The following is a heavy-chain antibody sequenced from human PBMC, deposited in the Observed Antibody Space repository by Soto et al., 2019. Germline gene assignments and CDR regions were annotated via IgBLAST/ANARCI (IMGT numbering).Heavy chain of an antibody. CDR2: ISSSSSTI. V-gene: IGHV3-48*01. Sequence: GGSLRLSCAASGFTFSSYSMNWVRQAPGKGLEWVSYISSSSSTIYYADSVKGRFTISRDNAKNSLYLQMNSLRAEDTAVYYCASWGTQEWYYYYYMDVWGKGTTVTVSS. D-gene: IGHD1-1*01. J-gene: IGHJ6*03. CDR3: ASWGTQEWYYYYYMDV. CDR1: GFTFSSYS.